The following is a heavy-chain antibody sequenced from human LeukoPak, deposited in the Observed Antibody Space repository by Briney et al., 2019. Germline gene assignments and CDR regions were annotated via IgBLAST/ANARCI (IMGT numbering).Heavy chain of an antibody. D-gene: IGHD6-19*01. CDR3: ARLSTATTHWLFASDI. V-gene: IGHV1-2*02. J-gene: IGHJ3*02. Sequence: GASVTVSCKASGYSFTDYFLYWVRQAPGQGVEWVGGINLDGGDTNYAQTFRGRITITRDTSNNTAYMELSSLISNDTAVYNCARLSTATTHWLFASDIWGQGTVVTVSS. CDR2: INLDGGDT. CDR1: GYSFTDYF.